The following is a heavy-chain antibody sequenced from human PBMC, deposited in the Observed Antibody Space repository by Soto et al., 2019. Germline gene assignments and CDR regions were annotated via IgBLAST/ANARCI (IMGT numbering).Heavy chain of an antibody. V-gene: IGHV1-18*01. CDR2: ISAYNGNT. CDR3: ARGLYYDFWSDKGGGWFDP. CDR1: GYTFTSYG. D-gene: IGHD3-3*01. J-gene: IGHJ5*02. Sequence: QVQLVQSGAEVKKPGASVKVSCKASGYTFTSYGISWVRQAPGQGLEWMGWISAYNGNTNYAQKLQGRVTMTTDTSTRTAYMELRSLRSDDTAVYYCARGLYYDFWSDKGGGWFDPWGQGTLVTVSS.